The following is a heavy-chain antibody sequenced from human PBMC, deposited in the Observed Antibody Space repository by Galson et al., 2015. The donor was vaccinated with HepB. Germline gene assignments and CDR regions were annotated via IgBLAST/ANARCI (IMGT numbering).Heavy chain of an antibody. Sequence: SLRLSCATSGFIFSNFGLHWVRQAPGKGLEWVALISHDGSDEYYADSVKGRFTISRDNSKNTLYLQLNSLRVDDTAVYYCAKEESMFSYCCGMDVWGQGTTVTVSS. V-gene: IGHV3-30*18. CDR3: AKEESMFSYCCGMDV. CDR2: ISHDGSDE. CDR1: GFIFSNFG. J-gene: IGHJ6*02. D-gene: IGHD2-15*01.